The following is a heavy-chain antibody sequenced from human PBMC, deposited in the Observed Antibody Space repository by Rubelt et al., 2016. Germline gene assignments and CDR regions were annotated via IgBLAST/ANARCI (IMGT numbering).Heavy chain of an antibody. CDR3: ARGYGSGSYGNWFDP. J-gene: IGHJ5*02. Sequence: QVQLVQSGAEVKKPGASVKVSCKASGYTFTGYYMHWVRQAPGQGLEWMGWINPNSGGTNDAQKLQGRVTMTTDTSTGTADMELRGLGSGDTAVYYCARGYGSGSYGNWFDPWGQGTLVTVSS. CDR2: INPNSGGT. D-gene: IGHD3-10*01. CDR1: GYTFTGYY. V-gene: IGHV1-2*02.